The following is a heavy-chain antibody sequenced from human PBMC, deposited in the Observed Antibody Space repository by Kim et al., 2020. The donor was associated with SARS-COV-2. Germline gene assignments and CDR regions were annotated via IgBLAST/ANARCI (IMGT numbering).Heavy chain of an antibody. Sequence: GGSLRLSCTASGFTFGDYAMSWFRQAPGKGLEWVGFIRSKAYGGTTEYAASVKGRFTISRDDSKSIAYLQMNSLKTEDTAVYYCTRELLGYCSGGSCPMGAFDIWGQGTMVTVSS. CDR2: IRSKAYGGTT. D-gene: IGHD2-15*01. CDR3: TRELLGYCSGGSCPMGAFDI. CDR1: GFTFGDYA. V-gene: IGHV3-49*03. J-gene: IGHJ3*02.